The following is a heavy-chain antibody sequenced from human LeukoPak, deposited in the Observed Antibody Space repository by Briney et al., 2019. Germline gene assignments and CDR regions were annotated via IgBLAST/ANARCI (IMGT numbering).Heavy chain of an antibody. CDR1: GFTFSNYA. CDR3: TRGVAISTSGWYDTFDY. CDR2: TSTDGSRI. J-gene: IGHJ4*02. Sequence: GGSLRLSCAASGFTFSNYAMYWVRQAPGEGLEYVSVTSTDGSRIYYADSVKGRFTISRDNSKNTLYLQMGSLRAEDMAVYYCTRGVAISTSGWYDTFDYWGQGALVTVSS. D-gene: IGHD6-19*01. V-gene: IGHV3-64*02.